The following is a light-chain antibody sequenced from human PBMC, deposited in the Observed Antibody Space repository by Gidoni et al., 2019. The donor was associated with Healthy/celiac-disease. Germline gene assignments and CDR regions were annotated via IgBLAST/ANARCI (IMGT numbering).Light chain of an antibody. CDR1: NIGSKS. CDR3: QVWDSSSDHVV. V-gene: IGLV3-21*02. Sequence: SYLLTPPPSVALSPGQTARITCGGNNIGSKSVHWYQQKPGQAPVLVVYDDSDRPSGIPERFSGSNAGNTATLTISRVEAGDEADYYCQVWDSSSDHVVCGGGTKLTVL. CDR2: DDS. J-gene: IGLJ2*01.